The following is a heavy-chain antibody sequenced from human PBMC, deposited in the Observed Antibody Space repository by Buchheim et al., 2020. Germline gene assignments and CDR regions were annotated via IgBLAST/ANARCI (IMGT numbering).Heavy chain of an antibody. Sequence: QVQLQQWGAGLLKPSETLSLTCAVYGGSFSGYYWSWIRQPPGKGLEWIGEINHSGSTNYNPSLKSRVTISVDTSKNQFSLKLSSVTAADTAVYYCARGYYDFWSGYYYYYYYMDVWDKGTT. J-gene: IGHJ6*03. D-gene: IGHD3-3*01. CDR3: ARGYYDFWSGYYYYYYYMDV. CDR1: GGSFSGYY. V-gene: IGHV4-34*01. CDR2: INHSGST.